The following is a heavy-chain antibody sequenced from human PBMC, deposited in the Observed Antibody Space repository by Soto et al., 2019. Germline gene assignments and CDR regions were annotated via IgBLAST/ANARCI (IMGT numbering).Heavy chain of an antibody. CDR1: GFTFSSYA. V-gene: IGHV3-30-3*01. D-gene: IGHD3-3*01. Sequence: QVQLVESGGGVVQPGRSLRLSCAASGFTFSSYAMHWVRQAPGKGLEWVAVISYDGSNKYYADSVKGRFTISRDNSKNTLYLQMNSLRAEDTAVYYCARDLRLGDDFWNAHFREYYYYGMDVWGQGTTVTVSS. CDR2: ISYDGSNK. J-gene: IGHJ6*02. CDR3: ARDLRLGDDFWNAHFREYYYYGMDV.